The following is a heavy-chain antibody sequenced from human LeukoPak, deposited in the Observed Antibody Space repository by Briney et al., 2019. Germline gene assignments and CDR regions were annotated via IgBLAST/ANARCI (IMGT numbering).Heavy chain of an antibody. CDR3: ARTRTYYDFWSGYYKPNYYYYMDV. Sequence: SETLSLTCAVYGGSFSGYYWSWIRQPPGKGLEWIGEINHSGSTNYNPSLKSRVTISVDTSKNQFSLKLSSVTAADTAVYYCARTRTYYDFWSGYYKPNYYYYMDVWGKGTTVTVS. J-gene: IGHJ6*03. CDR2: INHSGST. D-gene: IGHD3-3*01. CDR1: GGSFSGYY. V-gene: IGHV4-34*01.